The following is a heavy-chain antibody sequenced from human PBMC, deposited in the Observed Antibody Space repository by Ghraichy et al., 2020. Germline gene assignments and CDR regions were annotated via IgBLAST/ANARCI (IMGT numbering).Heavy chain of an antibody. Sequence: GGSLRLSCAASGFTFSSYWMSWVRQAPGKGLEWVANIKQDGSEKYYVDSVKGRFTISRDNAKNSLYLQMNSLRAEDTAVYYCASGERRYYDILTGPMPFDYWGQGTLVTVSS. CDR2: IKQDGSEK. V-gene: IGHV3-7*01. J-gene: IGHJ4*02. CDR3: ASGERRYYDILTGPMPFDY. D-gene: IGHD3-9*01. CDR1: GFTFSSYW.